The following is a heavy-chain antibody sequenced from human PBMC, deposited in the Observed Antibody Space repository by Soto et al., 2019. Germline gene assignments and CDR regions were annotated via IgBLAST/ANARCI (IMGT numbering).Heavy chain of an antibody. J-gene: IGHJ6*02. Sequence: EASVKVSCKASGYTFTSYAMHWVRQAPGQRLEWMGWINAGNGNTKYSQKFQGRVTITRDTSASTAYMELSSLRSEDTAVYYCARDQRDTAMGPYGMDVWGQGTTVTVSS. CDR1: GYTFTSYA. V-gene: IGHV1-3*01. CDR2: INAGNGNT. D-gene: IGHD5-18*01. CDR3: ARDQRDTAMGPYGMDV.